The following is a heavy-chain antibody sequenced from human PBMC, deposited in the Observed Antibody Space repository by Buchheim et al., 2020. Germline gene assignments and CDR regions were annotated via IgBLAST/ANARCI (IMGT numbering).Heavy chain of an antibody. D-gene: IGHD6-19*01. V-gene: IGHV3-23*01. CDR1: GFTSINHA. CDR3: TRSMAVAGYSFYYYGMDV. CDR2: ITGGGGTT. Sequence: EVQLLESGGDLVQPGGSLRLSCAGSGFTSINHALNWVRQAPGKGLEWVSSITGGGGTTYYAESVKGRFTISRDNSRSTLYLQMNSLRAEDTATYFCTRSMAVAGYSFYYYGMDVWGPGTT. J-gene: IGHJ6*02.